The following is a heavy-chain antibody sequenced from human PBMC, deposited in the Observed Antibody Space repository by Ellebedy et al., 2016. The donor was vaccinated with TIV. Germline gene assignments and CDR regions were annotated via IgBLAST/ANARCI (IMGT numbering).Heavy chain of an antibody. Sequence: WIRQPPGKGLEWIGYIYYSGSTYYNPSLKSRVTISVDTSKNQFSLKLSSVTAADTAVYYCARVEWSLLVAFDIWGQGTMVTVSS. V-gene: IGHV4-30-4*08. D-gene: IGHD2-8*01. J-gene: IGHJ3*02. CDR3: ARVEWSLLVAFDI. CDR2: IYYSGST.